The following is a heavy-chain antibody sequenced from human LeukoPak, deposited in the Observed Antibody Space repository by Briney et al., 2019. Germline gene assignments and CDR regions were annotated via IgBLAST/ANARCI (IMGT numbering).Heavy chain of an antibody. D-gene: IGHD6-25*01. V-gene: IGHV4-39*01. CDR2: VYYSGST. Sequence: ASETLSLTCSVSGASIDRSTYYWGWIRQPPGKGLEWIGSVYYSGSTYYNSALKSRVTISVDTSKNQFSLKLYSVTAADTSVYFCARIAAPGLAWGQGTLVTVSS. CDR1: GASIDRSTYY. J-gene: IGHJ5*02. CDR3: ARIAAPGLA.